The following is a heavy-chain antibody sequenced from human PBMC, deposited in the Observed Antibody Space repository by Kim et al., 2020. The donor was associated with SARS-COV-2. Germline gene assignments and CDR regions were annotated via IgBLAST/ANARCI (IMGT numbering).Heavy chain of an antibody. Sequence: SVKVSCKASGGTFSSYAISWVRQAPGQGLEWMGGIIPIFGTANYAQKFQGRVTITADESTSTAYMELSSLRSEDTAVYYCASEGRWGSKFGDFDYWGQGTLVTVSS. V-gene: IGHV1-69*13. D-gene: IGHD3-10*01. J-gene: IGHJ4*02. CDR1: GGTFSSYA. CDR3: ASEGRWGSKFGDFDY. CDR2: IIPIFGTA.